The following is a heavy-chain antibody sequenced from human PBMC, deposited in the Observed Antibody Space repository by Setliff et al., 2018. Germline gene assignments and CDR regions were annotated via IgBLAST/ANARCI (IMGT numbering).Heavy chain of an antibody. CDR2: ISSSGSTI. J-gene: IGHJ4*02. CDR1: GFTFSSYE. D-gene: IGHD3-9*01. CDR3: ACPDILTGLYDY. V-gene: IGHV3-48*03. Sequence: GSLRLSCAASGFTFSSYEMNWVRQAPGKGLEWVSYISSSGSTIYYAXXVKGRFTISRDNAKNSLYLQMNSLRAEDTAVYYCACPDILTGLYDYWGQGTLVTVS.